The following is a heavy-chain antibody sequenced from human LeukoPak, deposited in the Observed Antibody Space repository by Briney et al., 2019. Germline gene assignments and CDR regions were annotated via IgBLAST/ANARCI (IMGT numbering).Heavy chain of an antibody. CDR1: GGTFSSYV. V-gene: IGHV1-2*02. J-gene: IGHJ4*02. Sequence: ASVKVSCKASGGTFSSYVISWVRQAPGQGLEWMGWINPNSGDTNSAQKFQGRVTMTRDTSISTVYMEVSSLISDDTAVYYCARVNRALDYWGQGTLVTVSS. CDR2: INPNSGDT. CDR3: ARVNRALDY.